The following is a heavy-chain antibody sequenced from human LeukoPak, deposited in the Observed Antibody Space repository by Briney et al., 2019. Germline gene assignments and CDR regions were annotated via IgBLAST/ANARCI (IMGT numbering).Heavy chain of an antibody. D-gene: IGHD6-6*01. CDR1: GGSFSGYY. Sequence: ASETLSLTCAVYGGSFSGYYWSWIRQPPGKGVEWIGEINHSGSTNYNPSLKSRVTISVDTSKNQFSLKLSSVTAADTAVYYCASSSIAARRELRLFDYWGQGTLVTVSS. V-gene: IGHV4-34*01. CDR2: INHSGST. CDR3: ASSSIAARRELRLFDY. J-gene: IGHJ4*02.